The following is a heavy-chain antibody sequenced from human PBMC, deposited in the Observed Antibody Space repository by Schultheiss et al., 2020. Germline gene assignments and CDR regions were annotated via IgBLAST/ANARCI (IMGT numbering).Heavy chain of an antibody. CDR1: GFTFSSYA. CDR3: ARDALAYATDV. V-gene: IGHV3-23*01. CDR2: ILILSGGRT. Sequence: GEALKISCATSGFTFSSYAMSWVRQAPGKGLGWVSAILILSGGRTYYADSVKGRFTISRDDSNSTLYLQMNNLRVEDTAAYYCARDALAYATDVWGQGTTVTVSS. D-gene: IGHD3-16*01. J-gene: IGHJ6*02.